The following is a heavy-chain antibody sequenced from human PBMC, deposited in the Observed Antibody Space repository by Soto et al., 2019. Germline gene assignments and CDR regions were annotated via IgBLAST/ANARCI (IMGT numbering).Heavy chain of an antibody. CDR3: ASVTVPRNNWFDP. CDR1: GGSISSGDYY. V-gene: IGHV4-30-4*01. J-gene: IGHJ5*02. Sequence: SETLSLTCTVSGGSISSGDYYWSWIRQPPGKGLEWIGYIYYSGSTYYNPSLKSRVTISVDTSKNQFSLKLSSVTAADTAVYYCASVTVPRNNWFDPWGPGTLVNVSS. D-gene: IGHD4-4*01. CDR2: IYYSGST.